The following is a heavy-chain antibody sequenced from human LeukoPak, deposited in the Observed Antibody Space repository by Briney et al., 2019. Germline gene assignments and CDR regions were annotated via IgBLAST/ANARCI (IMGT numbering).Heavy chain of an antibody. Sequence: GGSLRLSCAASGFTFSSYAMTWVRQAPGKGLEWVSSISVNGGTTYYADSVKGRFTISRDNSKNTSYLQMNSLRPEDTAMYFCARGSLLRGPDYWGQGALVTVSS. J-gene: IGHJ4*02. CDR1: GFTFSSYA. D-gene: IGHD3-10*01. CDR2: ISVNGGTT. CDR3: ARGSLLRGPDY. V-gene: IGHV3-23*01.